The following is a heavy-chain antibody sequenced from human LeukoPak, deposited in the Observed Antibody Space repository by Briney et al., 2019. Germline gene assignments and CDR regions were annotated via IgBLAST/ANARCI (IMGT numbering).Heavy chain of an antibody. CDR3: ARRGRRYSYGYPTLGY. D-gene: IGHD5-18*01. J-gene: IGHJ4*02. CDR2: IYTSGST. V-gene: IGHV4-4*07. CDR1: GGSISSYY. Sequence: PSETLSLTCTVSGGSISSYYWSWIRQPAGKGLEWIGRIYTSGSTNYNPSLKSRVTMSVDTSKNQFSLKLSSVTAADTAVYYCARRGRRYSYGYPTLGYWGQGTLVTVSS.